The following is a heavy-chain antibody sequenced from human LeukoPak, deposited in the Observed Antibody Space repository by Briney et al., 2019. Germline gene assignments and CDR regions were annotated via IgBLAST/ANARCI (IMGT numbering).Heavy chain of an antibody. D-gene: IGHD3-10*01. V-gene: IGHV1-46*01. CDR3: ARAGGITMVRGVTGGDY. J-gene: IGHJ4*02. CDR2: INPSGGST. CDR1: GYTFTSYY. Sequence: WASVKVSCKASGYTFTSYYMHWVRQAPGQGLEWMGIINPSGGSTSYAQKFQGRVTMTRDTSTSTVYMELSSLRSEDTAVYYCARAGGITMVRGVTGGDYWGQGTRVIVSS.